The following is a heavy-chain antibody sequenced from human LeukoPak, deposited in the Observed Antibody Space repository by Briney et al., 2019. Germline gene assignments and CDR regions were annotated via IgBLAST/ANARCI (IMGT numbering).Heavy chain of an antibody. CDR1: GFTFSSYW. CDR3: AREASYSSSWATFDN. D-gene: IGHD6-13*01. J-gene: IGHJ4*02. V-gene: IGHV3-48*01. Sequence: PGGSLRLSCAASGFTFSSYWMTWVRQAPGKGLEWISYISVSGGIIYYADSVRGRFTISRDNAKNSLFLQMNSLTVEDTAVYYCAREASYSSSWATFDNWGQGTLVTV. CDR2: ISVSGGII.